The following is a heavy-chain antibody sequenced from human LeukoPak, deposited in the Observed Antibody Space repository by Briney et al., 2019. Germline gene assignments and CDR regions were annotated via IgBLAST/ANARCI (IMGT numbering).Heavy chain of an antibody. J-gene: IGHJ5*02. V-gene: IGHV4-34*01. CDR2: INHSGST. CDR3: ARTRRAYYYDSSGYYYGNWFDP. CDR1: GGSFSGYY. Sequence: ASETLSLTCAVYGGSFSGYYWSWIRQPPGKGLEWIGEINHSGSTNYNPSLKSRVTISVDTSKNQFSLKLSSVTAADTAVYYCARTRRAYYYDSSGYYYGNWFDPWGQGTLVTVSS. D-gene: IGHD3-22*01.